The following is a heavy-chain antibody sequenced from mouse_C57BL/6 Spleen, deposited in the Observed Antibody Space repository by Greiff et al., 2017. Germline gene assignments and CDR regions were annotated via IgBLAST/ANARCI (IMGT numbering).Heavy chain of an antibody. V-gene: IGHV1-80*01. D-gene: IGHD2-3*01. CDR3: ASPPGWADDYYGFAY. CDR2: IYPGDGDT. Sequence: QVQLKESGAELVKPGASVKISCKASGYAFSSYWMNWVKQRPGKGLEWIGQIYPGDGDTNYNAKFKGKATLTADKSSSTASMPPSSLTSEDSAVYFGASPPGWADDYYGFAYWGQGTLVTVSA. CDR1: GYAFSSYW. J-gene: IGHJ3*01.